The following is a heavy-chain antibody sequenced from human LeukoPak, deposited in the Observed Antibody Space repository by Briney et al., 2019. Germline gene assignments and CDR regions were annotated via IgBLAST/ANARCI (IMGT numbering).Heavy chain of an antibody. CDR2: ISYDGSNK. CDR1: GFTFNSYA. CDR3: ARDQAAGGWLSPLMGGDLDY. J-gene: IGHJ4*02. D-gene: IGHD3-9*01. V-gene: IGHV3-30-3*01. Sequence: SGGSLRLSCAASGFTFNSYAMHWVRQAPGKGLEWVAVISYDGSNKYYADSVKGRFTISRDNSKNTLYLQMNSLRAEDTAVYYCARDQAAGGWLSPLMGGDLDYWGQGTLVTVSS.